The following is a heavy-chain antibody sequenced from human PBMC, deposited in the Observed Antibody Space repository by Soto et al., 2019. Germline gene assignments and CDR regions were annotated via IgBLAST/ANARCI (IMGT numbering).Heavy chain of an antibody. CDR3: ARDERGSYGPYNWFDP. J-gene: IGHJ5*02. CDR1: GGSISSYY. V-gene: IGHV4-4*07. Sequence: SETLSLTCTVSGGSISSYYWSWIRQPAGKGLEWIGRIYTSGSTNYNPSLKSRVTMSVDTSKNQFSLKLSSVTAADTAVYYCARDERGSYGPYNWFDPWGQGTLVTVSS. D-gene: IGHD5-18*01. CDR2: IYTSGST.